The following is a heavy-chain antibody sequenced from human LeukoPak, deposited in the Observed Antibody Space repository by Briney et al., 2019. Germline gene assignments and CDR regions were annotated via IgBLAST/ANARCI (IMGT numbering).Heavy chain of an antibody. D-gene: IGHD3-22*01. V-gene: IGHV3-74*01. CDR1: GFTFSKYW. CDR2: IKGDGSRT. CDR3: AKAKSRSSGYYYYFDY. J-gene: IGHJ4*02. Sequence: GGSLRLSRAASGFTFSKYWMHWVRQSPGKGLTWVARIKGDGSRTSYADSVKGRFIISRDNAKNTLFLQMNSLSNEDTAVYYCAKAKSRSSGYYYYFDYWGQGTLVTVSS.